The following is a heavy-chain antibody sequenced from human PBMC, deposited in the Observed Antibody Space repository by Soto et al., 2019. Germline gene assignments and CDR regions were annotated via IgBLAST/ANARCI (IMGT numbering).Heavy chain of an antibody. Sequence: PGGSLRLSCAGSGLSFSRYAMSWIRQTPGTGLGWVATVTNDGANTYSADSVKGRFSISRDNSKNTLYLQMNSLRAEDTAVYFCAKGSASGSPYYFDFWGQGTLVTVSS. CDR1: GLSFSRYA. CDR3: AKGSASGSPYYFDF. J-gene: IGHJ4*02. D-gene: IGHD6-25*01. CDR2: VTNDGANT. V-gene: IGHV3-23*01.